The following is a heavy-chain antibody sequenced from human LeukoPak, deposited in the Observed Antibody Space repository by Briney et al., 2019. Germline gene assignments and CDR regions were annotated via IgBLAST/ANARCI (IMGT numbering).Heavy chain of an antibody. V-gene: IGHV4-59*01. CDR2: IYYSGST. D-gene: IGHD2-2*01. J-gene: IGHJ6*03. CDR3: ARTTEGYCSRTSCYGFSYSYYMDV. CDR1: GGSISSYQ. Sequence: PSETLSLTCTVSGGSISSYQWNWIRQPPGKGLEWIGYIYYSGSTNYNPSLKSRVTISVDTSKNQFSLKLSSVTAADTAVYYCARTTEGYCSRTSCYGFSYSYYMDVWGKGTTVTISS.